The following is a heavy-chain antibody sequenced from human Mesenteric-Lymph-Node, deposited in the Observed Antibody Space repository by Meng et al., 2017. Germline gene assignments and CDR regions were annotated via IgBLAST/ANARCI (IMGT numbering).Heavy chain of an antibody. CDR1: GGSISSYY. J-gene: IGHJ4*02. CDR3: ARGHFDKYFDS. Sequence: SETLSLTCTVSGGSISSYYWSCIRQPPGKVLEWIGYIYYSGSTNYNPSLKSQVTISVDTSKQQFSLKLTSLTAADTAMYYCARGHFDKYFDSWGQGTLVTVSS. CDR2: IYYSGST. D-gene: IGHD3-22*01. V-gene: IGHV4-59*01.